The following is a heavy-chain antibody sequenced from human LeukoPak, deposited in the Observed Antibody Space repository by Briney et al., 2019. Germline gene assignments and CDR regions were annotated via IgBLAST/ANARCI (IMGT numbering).Heavy chain of an antibody. CDR1: GGTFSSYA. CDR2: IIPILGIA. V-gene: IGHV1-69*04. J-gene: IGHJ4*02. CDR3: ARDREVVPAAFDY. Sequence: SVKVSCKASGGTFSSYAISWVRQAPGQGLEWMGRIIPILGIANYAQKFQGRVTITVDKSTSTAYMELSSLRSEDTAVYYCARDREVVPAAFDYWGQGNLVTVSS. D-gene: IGHD2-2*01.